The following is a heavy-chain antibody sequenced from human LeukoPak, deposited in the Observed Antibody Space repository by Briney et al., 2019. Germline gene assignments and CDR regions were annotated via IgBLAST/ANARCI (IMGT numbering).Heavy chain of an antibody. CDR3: ARVQDRYYYDSSGYTH. CDR2: IYHSGST. Sequence: PSETLSLTCTVSGGSISSYYWSWIRQPPGKGLEWIGYIYHSGSTNYNPSLKSRVTISVDTSKNQFSLKLSSVTAADTAVYYCARVQDRYYYDSSGYTHWGQGTLVTVSS. D-gene: IGHD3-22*01. V-gene: IGHV4-59*01. CDR1: GGSISSYY. J-gene: IGHJ4*02.